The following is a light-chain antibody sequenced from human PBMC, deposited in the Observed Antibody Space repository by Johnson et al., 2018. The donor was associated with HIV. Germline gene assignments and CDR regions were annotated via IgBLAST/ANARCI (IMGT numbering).Light chain of an antibody. V-gene: IGLV1-51*01. CDR1: SSNIGRNY. CDR3: GTWNSSLSGGPYV. CDR2: DNN. J-gene: IGLJ1*01. Sequence: HSVLTQPPSVSAAPGQKVTISCSGSSSNIGRNYVSWYQQLPGTAPKLLIFDNNKRPSGIPDRFSGSKSGTSATLGITGLQTGDEDDYYCGTWNSSLSGGPYVFGTGTKVTAL.